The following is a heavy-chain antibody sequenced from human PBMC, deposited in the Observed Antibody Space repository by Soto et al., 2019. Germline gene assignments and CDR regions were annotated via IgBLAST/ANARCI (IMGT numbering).Heavy chain of an antibody. CDR3: ARDFDAWNPHYYYGMDV. Sequence: QVQLQESGPGLVKPSGTLSLTCTVSGGSISSHNWWIWVRQPPGKGLEWIGEIYHSGITNYNPSLKIRISISVDKSKNLFSLKLSSVTAADTAIYYCARDFDAWNPHYYYGMDVWGQGTTVAVSS. D-gene: IGHD1-1*01. V-gene: IGHV4-4*02. CDR2: IYHSGIT. J-gene: IGHJ6*02. CDR1: GGSISSHNW.